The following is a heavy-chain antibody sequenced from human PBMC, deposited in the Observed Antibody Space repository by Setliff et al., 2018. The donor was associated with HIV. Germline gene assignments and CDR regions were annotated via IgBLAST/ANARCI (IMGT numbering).Heavy chain of an antibody. CDR3: ARGGTMVRGVDY. J-gene: IGHJ4*02. CDR2: IYYSGST. D-gene: IGHD3-10*01. Sequence: PSETLSLTCTVSGGSISSSSYYWGWIRQPPGKGLEWIGNIYYSGSTYYNPSLKSRVTMSADTSKNQFSLTLTSVTAADPAVYYCARGGTMVRGVDYWGQGTLVTVSS. V-gene: IGHV4-39*01. CDR1: GGSISSSSYY.